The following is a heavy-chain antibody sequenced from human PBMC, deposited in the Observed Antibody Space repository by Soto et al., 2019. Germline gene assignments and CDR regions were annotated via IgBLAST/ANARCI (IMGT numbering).Heavy chain of an antibody. CDR3: AAYSHKGY. V-gene: IGHV3-66*01. Sequence: EEQLVESGGDLVQPGGSLRLSCAASGFTVSNNYMSWVRQAPGKGLEWVSLIYSGGSTYYADSVKGRFTISRDSSKNTLYLQMNSLRAEDTATYYCAAYSHKGYWGQGTLVTVSS. D-gene: IGHD3-16*01. CDR2: IYSGGST. CDR1: GFTVSNNY. J-gene: IGHJ4*02.